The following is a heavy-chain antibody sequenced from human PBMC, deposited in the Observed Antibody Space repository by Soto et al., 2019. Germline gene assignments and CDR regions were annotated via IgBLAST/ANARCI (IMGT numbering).Heavy chain of an antibody. J-gene: IGHJ2*01. CDR1: GGSFSGYY. Sequence: SETLSLTCSVYGGSFSGYYWSWIRQPPGKGLEWIGEINHSGSTNYNPSLESRVTISLDTSKNQFSLKLRSVTAADTAVYYCARFKTGTTPRVDWYLDLWGRGTLVTVSS. CDR3: ARFKTGTTPRVDWYLDL. V-gene: IGHV4-34*01. CDR2: INHSGST. D-gene: IGHD1-7*01.